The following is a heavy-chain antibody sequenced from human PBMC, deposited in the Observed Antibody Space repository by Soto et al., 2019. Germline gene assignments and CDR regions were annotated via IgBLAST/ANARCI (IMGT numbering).Heavy chain of an antibody. CDR3: AKGTELELLS. CDR1: GFTFSNYA. Sequence: LRLSCAASGFTFSNYAMHWVRQAPGKGLEWVALISYDGSNKYYTDSVKGRFTISRDNSRNRLYLQMNSLRADDTAVFYCAKGTELELLSWGQGTLVTVSS. V-gene: IGHV3-30*18. CDR2: ISYDGSNK. J-gene: IGHJ4*02. D-gene: IGHD1-7*01.